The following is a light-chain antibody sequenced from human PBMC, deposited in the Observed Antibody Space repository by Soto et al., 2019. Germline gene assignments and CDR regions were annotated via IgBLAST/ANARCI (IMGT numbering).Light chain of an antibody. V-gene: IGKV1-33*01. CDR3: QSYDNHPPFP. J-gene: IGKJ3*01. CDR2: GAS. CDR1: QDIRTS. Sequence: DIQMTQSPSSLSASVGARVSITCQASQDIRTSLSWFQQKPGRAPKLLIYGASNLETGVPSRFRGSGSATHFTSTISSQPPEDIATYYCQSYDNHPPFPLGHGTKVDIK.